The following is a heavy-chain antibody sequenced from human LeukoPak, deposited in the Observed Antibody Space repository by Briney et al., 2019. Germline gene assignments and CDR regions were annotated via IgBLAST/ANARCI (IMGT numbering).Heavy chain of an antibody. J-gene: IGHJ4*02. D-gene: IGHD3-3*01. Sequence: KPSETLSLTCTLSGGAINDYYWSWIRQSPGKGLEWIGYIYYQGTTKYNPSLISRVTRSVDTATSHFSLKMSSVTAADTAVYYCVSWRSGYFDYWGQGILVTVSS. V-gene: IGHV4-59*01. CDR1: GGAINDYY. CDR3: VSWRSGYFDY. CDR2: IYYQGTT.